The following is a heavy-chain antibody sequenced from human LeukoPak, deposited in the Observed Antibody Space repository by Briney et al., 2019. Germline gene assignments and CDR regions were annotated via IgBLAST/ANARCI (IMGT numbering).Heavy chain of an antibody. CDR1: GYTFTSYA. Sequence: ASVKVSCKASGYTFTSYAMNWVRQAPGQGLEWMGWINTNTGNPTYAQGFTGRSVFSLDTSVSTAYLQISSLKAEDTAVYYCARGLSPWIVVVATDENWFDPWGQGTLVTVSS. J-gene: IGHJ5*02. CDR3: ARGLSPWIVVVATDENWFDP. D-gene: IGHD2-15*01. V-gene: IGHV7-4-1*02. CDR2: INTNTGNP.